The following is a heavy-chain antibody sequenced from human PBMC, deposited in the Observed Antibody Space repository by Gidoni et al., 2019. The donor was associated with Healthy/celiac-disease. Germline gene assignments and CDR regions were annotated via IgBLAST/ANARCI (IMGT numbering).Heavy chain of an antibody. CDR2: IYHSGST. Sequence: QLQLQESGSGLVKPSQTLSLTCAVSGGSISSGGYSWSWIRQPPGKGLEWIGYIYHSGSTYYNPSLKSRVTISVDRSKNQFSLKLSSVTAADTAVYYCARRYSSGWENWFDPWGQGTLVTVSS. J-gene: IGHJ5*02. D-gene: IGHD6-19*01. V-gene: IGHV4-30-2*01. CDR3: ARRYSSGWENWFDP. CDR1: GGSISSGGYS.